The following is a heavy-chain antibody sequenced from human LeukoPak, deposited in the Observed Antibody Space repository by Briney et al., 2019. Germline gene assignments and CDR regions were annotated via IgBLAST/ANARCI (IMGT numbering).Heavy chain of an antibody. CDR2: ISSSSSTI. CDR3: AKGGTSVLITVLDY. V-gene: IGHV3-48*01. CDR1: GFTFSSYS. J-gene: IGHJ4*02. D-gene: IGHD3-22*01. Sequence: GGSLRLSCAASGFTFSSYSMNWVRQAPGNGLEGGSYISSSSSTIYYADSVKGRFTISRDNSKNTLYLQMNSLRAEDTAVYYCAKGGTSVLITVLDYWGQGTLVTVSS.